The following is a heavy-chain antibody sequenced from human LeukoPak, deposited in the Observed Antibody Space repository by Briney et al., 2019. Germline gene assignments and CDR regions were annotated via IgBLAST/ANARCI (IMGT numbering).Heavy chain of an antibody. Sequence: GESLKISCKGSGYSFTSYWIGWVRQLPGKGLEWMGIIYPGDSDTRYRPSFQGQVTISADKSISTAYLQWSSLKASDTAMYHCATTSGSSWYGWYFQHWGQGTLVTVSS. CDR1: GYSFTSYW. J-gene: IGHJ1*01. V-gene: IGHV5-51*01. D-gene: IGHD6-13*01. CDR3: ATTSGSSWYGWYFQH. CDR2: IYPGDSDT.